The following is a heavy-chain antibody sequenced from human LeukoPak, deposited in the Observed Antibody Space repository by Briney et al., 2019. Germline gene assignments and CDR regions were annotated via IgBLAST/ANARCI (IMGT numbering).Heavy chain of an antibody. CDR3: ARDLKGAVAGTGSHFDY. D-gene: IGHD6-19*01. CDR2: IYYSGST. CDR1: GGSIGSYY. J-gene: IGHJ4*02. V-gene: IGHV4-39*07. Sequence: PSETLSLTCTVSGGSIGSYYWGWIRQPPGKGLEWIGSIYYSGSTYYNPSLKSQVTISVDTSKNQFSLKLSSVTAADTAVYYCARDLKGAVAGTGSHFDYWGQGTLVTVSS.